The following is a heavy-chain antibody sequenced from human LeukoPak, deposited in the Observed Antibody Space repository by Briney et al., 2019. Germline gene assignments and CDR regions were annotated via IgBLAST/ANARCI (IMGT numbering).Heavy chain of an antibody. D-gene: IGHD3-22*01. CDR1: GFTFSSYW. J-gene: IGHJ6*02. V-gene: IGHV3-7*01. CDR3: ARDSSGYYYYYYGMDV. Sequence: PGGSLRLSCAASGFTFSSYWMSWVRQAPGKGLEWVANIKQDGSEKYYVDSVKGRFTISRDNAKNSLYLQMNSLRAEDTAVYYCARDSSGYYYYYYGMDVWGQGTTVTVSS. CDR2: IKQDGSEK.